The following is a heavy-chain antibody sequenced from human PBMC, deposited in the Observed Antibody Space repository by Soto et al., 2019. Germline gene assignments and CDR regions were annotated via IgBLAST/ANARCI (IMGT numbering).Heavy chain of an antibody. CDR1: GVTISTYY. CDR3: EREAYNGYGHVIEH. D-gene: IGHD5-12*01. J-gene: IGHJ1*01. CDR2: NYHSGTT. Sequence: SETLSLTCAVSGVTISTYYWSWIRQPPGKGLEWIGYNYHSGTTNYNPSLKSRLTISVDTSKNQFSLRLTSVTAADTAIYYCEREAYNGYGHVIEHWGQGTLVTFTS. V-gene: IGHV4-59*01.